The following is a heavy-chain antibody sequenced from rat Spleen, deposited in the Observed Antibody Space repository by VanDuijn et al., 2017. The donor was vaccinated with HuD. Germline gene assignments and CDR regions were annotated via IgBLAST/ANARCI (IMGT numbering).Heavy chain of an antibody. CDR3: ATPERGYTYGWFAY. J-gene: IGHJ3*01. Sequence: EVQLVESGGGLVQPGRSLKLSCTASGFTFSDYNMAWVRQAPKKGLEWVATIIYDGSSTYYRDSVKGRFTISRDNAKSTLYLQMDSLRSEDTATYYCATPERGYTYGWFAYWGQGTLVTVSS. CDR2: IIYDGSST. V-gene: IGHV5S10*01. CDR1: GFTFSDYN. D-gene: IGHD1-4*01.